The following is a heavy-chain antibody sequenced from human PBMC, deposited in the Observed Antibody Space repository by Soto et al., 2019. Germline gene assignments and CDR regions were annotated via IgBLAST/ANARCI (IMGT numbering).Heavy chain of an antibody. D-gene: IGHD3-22*01. CDR3: AKSRYSDSSGDFYDY. V-gene: IGHV3-23*01. J-gene: IGHJ4*02. CDR1: AFTFNNYA. Sequence: GGSLRLSCAASAFTFNNYAMSWVRQAPGKWLEWVSGIGGSGRTTYYADSVKGRFTISRDNSNNTLFLQMNSLRAEDTAVYYCAKSRYSDSSGDFYDYWGQEXLVTVYS. CDR2: IGGSGRTT.